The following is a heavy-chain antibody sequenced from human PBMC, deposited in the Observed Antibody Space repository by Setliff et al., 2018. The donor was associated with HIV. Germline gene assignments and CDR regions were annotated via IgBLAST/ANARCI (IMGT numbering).Heavy chain of an antibody. CDR3: ARWHPPYGFWEEDY. J-gene: IGHJ4*02. Sequence: SQTLSLTCDVSGDNIDLFYRSWIRQPPGKGLEWIGYIYTSGITDYNPSLKSRVTISGDTSKNQFSLKLKSVTAADTAVYYCARWHPPYGFWEEDYWGQGTLVTVSS. CDR2: IYTSGIT. V-gene: IGHV4-4*08. CDR1: GDNIDLFY. D-gene: IGHD3-10*01.